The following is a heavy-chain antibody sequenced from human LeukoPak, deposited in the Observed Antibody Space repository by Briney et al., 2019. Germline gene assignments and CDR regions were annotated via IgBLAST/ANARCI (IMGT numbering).Heavy chain of an antibody. D-gene: IGHD1-7*01. CDR2: IIPIFGTA. CDR1: GGTFSSYA. Sequence: SVKVSCKASGGTFSSYAISWVRQAPGQGLEWMRRIIPIFGTANYAQKFQGRVTITTDESTSTAYMELSSLRSEDTAVYYCASRYNWNYDWFDPWGQGTLVTVSS. V-gene: IGHV1-69*05. CDR3: ASRYNWNYDWFDP. J-gene: IGHJ5*02.